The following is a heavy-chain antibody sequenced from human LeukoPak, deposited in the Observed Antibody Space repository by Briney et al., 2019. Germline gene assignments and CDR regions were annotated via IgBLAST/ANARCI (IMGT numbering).Heavy chain of an antibody. CDR2: IYYSGST. V-gene: IGHV4-39*02. Sequence: SETLSLTCTVSDGSISSSSYHWGWIRQPPGKGLEWIASIYYSGSTYYNPSLKSRVTISVDTSKNQFSLKLSSVTAADTAVYYCARDLSMADLGWFDPWSQGTLVTVSS. CDR3: ARDLSMADLGWFDP. J-gene: IGHJ5*02. D-gene: IGHD2-8*01. CDR1: DGSISSSSYH.